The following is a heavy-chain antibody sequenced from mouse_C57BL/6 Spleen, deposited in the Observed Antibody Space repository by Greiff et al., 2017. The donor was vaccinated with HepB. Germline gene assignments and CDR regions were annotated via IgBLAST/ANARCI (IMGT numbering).Heavy chain of an antibody. D-gene: IGHD2-5*01. CDR2: IDPSDSYT. V-gene: IGHV1-69*01. Sequence: QVQLQQPGAELVMPGASVKLSCKASGYTFTSYWMHWVKQRPGQGLEWIGEIDPSDSYTNYNQKFKGKSTLTVDKSSSKAYMQLSSLTSEDSAVYYCARSYSNYDYFDYWGQGTTLTVSS. J-gene: IGHJ2*01. CDR3: ARSYSNYDYFDY. CDR1: GYTFTSYW.